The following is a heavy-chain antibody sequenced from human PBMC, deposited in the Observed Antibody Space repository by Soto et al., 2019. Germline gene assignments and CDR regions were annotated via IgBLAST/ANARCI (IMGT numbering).Heavy chain of an antibody. CDR2: INPSDSST. J-gene: IGHJ2*01. D-gene: IGHD6-13*01. V-gene: IGHV1-46*03. Sequence: QVHLVQSGAEVKKPGASVKLSCKASGYTFTSNYLYWVRQAPGQGLEWMGMINPSDSSTTYARNFQVRVTMTRDASTSTGYMEVTRLRSEDTAVYYWARGSSNWLWYFDLWGRGTLFTVSS. CDR1: GYTFTSNY. CDR3: ARGSSNWLWYFDL.